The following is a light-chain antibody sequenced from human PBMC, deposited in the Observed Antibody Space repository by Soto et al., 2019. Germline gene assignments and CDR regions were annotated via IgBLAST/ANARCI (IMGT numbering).Light chain of an antibody. CDR2: AAS. J-gene: IGKJ4*01. CDR1: QGLSTY. V-gene: IGKV1-12*02. Sequence: IQMTQSPSSQSASVGDRVTIICRASQGLSTYLAWYQQKPGKAPKLLIYAASNLQSGVPSRFSGSGSGTDFTLTISSLQPEDFATYYCLSGHSRPFGGGAKVDIK. CDR3: LSGHSRP.